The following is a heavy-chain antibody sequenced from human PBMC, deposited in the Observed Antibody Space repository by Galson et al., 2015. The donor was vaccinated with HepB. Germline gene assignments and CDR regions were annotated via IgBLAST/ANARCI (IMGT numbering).Heavy chain of an antibody. Sequence: CAISGDSVSSNSASWTWIRQSPSRGLEWLGRTYYTSTWYSESAHSMKSRITINPDTSKNQFPLHLNSVTLEDTAVYFCARQLRGTTVADDAFDVWGQGTMVTVSS. J-gene: IGHJ3*01. V-gene: IGHV6-1*01. D-gene: IGHD4-23*01. CDR3: ARQLRGTTVADDAFDV. CDR2: TYYTSTWYS. CDR1: GDSVSSNSAS.